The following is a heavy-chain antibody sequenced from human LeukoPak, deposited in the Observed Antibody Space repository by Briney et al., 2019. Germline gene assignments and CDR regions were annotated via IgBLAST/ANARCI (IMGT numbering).Heavy chain of an antibody. Sequence: SETLSLTCTVSGGSISSYYWSWLRQPPGKGLEWIGYIYYSGSTNYNPSLKSRVTISVDTSKNQFSLKLSSVTAADTAVYYCARRVPNWYFDLWGRGTLVTVSS. J-gene: IGHJ2*01. CDR3: ARRVPNWYFDL. V-gene: IGHV4-59*08. CDR2: IYYSGST. CDR1: GGSISSYY.